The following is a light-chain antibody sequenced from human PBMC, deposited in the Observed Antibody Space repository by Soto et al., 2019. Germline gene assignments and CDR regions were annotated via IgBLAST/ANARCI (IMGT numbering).Light chain of an antibody. V-gene: IGKV3-20*01. Sequence: DIVATGSRLALTLSQGGRAALSCRTSHSVDSTQLAWYQQKPGQAPRLLIYGASGRATGIPDRFGGSGSGTDFTLTISRLEPEDFAVYYCQHYGDSRTFGQGTKVDI. CDR2: GAS. J-gene: IGKJ1*01. CDR3: QHYGDSRT. CDR1: HSVDSTQ.